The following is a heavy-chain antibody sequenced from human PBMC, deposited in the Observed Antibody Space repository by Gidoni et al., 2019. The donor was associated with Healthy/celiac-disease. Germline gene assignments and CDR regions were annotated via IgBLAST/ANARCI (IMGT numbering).Heavy chain of an antibody. Sequence: QVQLQESGPGLVKPSETLSLTCTVSGGSISSYYWCWIRQPPGKGLEWIGYIYYSGSTNYNPSLKSRVTISVDTSKNQFSLKLSSVTAADTAVYYCARLGYSYGSLDYWGQGTLVTVSS. CDR3: ARLGYSYGSLDY. D-gene: IGHD5-18*01. V-gene: IGHV4-59*01. CDR1: GGSISSYY. J-gene: IGHJ4*02. CDR2: IYYSGST.